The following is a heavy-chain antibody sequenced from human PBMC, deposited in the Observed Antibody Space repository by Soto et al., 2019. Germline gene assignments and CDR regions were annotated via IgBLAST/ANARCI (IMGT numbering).Heavy chain of an antibody. CDR2: ISESGDST. CDR1: GFTFSSYA. CDR3: AKSRIQGWTKGLYDH. V-gene: IGHV3-23*01. Sequence: VQLLDSGGRLVQPGGSLRLSCAASGFTFSSYAMRWVRQAPGKGLEWVSSISESGDSTSYAESVRGRFTISRDDSKNTLYLQMNSLRAEDTAVYSCAKSRIQGWTKGLYDHWGQGTLVTVSS. D-gene: IGHD5-18*01. J-gene: IGHJ4*02.